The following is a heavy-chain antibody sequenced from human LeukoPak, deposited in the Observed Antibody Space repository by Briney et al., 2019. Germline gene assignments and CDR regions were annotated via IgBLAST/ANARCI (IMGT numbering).Heavy chain of an antibody. Sequence: GGSLRLSCAASGFTFSSYWMHWVRQAPGKGLEWVSGISWNSGSIGYADSVKGRFTISRDNAKNSLYLQMNSLRAEDMAVYYCASPYSSRWYELCYWGQGTLVTVSS. D-gene: IGHD6-13*01. CDR2: ISWNSGSI. J-gene: IGHJ4*02. CDR3: ASPYSSRWYELCY. CDR1: GFTFSSYW. V-gene: IGHV3-74*01.